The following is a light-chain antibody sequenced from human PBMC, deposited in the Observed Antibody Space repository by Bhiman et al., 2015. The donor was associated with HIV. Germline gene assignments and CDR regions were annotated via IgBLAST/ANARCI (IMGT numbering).Light chain of an antibody. CDR1: NTDVGSRNY. V-gene: IGLV2-14*01. CDR2: DVN. CDR3: SSLTSSLTYV. J-gene: IGLJ1*01. Sequence: QSALSQPASVSGSPGQSITISCSGTNTDVGSRNYVSWYQQSPGKAPKLIIYDVNKRPSGISNRFSGSRFGNTASLTISGLQAEDEADYYCSSLTSSLTYVFGTGTNVTVL.